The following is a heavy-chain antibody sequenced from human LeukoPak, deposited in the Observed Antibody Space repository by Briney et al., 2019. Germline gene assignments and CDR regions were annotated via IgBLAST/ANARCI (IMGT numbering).Heavy chain of an antibody. CDR1: GGSISSYY. CDR2: IYTSGSS. V-gene: IGHV4-4*07. D-gene: IGHD5-12*01. Sequence: SETLSLTCTVSGGSISSYYWSWIRQPAGKGLEWIGRIYTSGSSDYNPSLKSRVTISVDTSKSHFSLKLSSVTAADTAVYYCARGYSGYGTRFDPWGQGTLVTVSS. J-gene: IGHJ5*02. CDR3: ARGYSGYGTRFDP.